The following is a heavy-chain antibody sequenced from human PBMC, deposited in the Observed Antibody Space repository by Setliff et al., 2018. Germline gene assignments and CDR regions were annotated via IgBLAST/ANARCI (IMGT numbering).Heavy chain of an antibody. Sequence: GGSLRLSCAASGFTFTNAWMSWVRQAPGKGLEWVGRIKSKTDGGTPDYATPVKGRFTISRDDSKNTLYLQMNSLKTEDTAVYYCATPALYSTGWFGYHGMDVWGQGTTVTVSS. CDR3: ATPALYSTGWFGYHGMDV. CDR2: IKSKTDGGTP. V-gene: IGHV3-15*01. D-gene: IGHD6-19*01. J-gene: IGHJ6*02. CDR1: GFTFTNAW.